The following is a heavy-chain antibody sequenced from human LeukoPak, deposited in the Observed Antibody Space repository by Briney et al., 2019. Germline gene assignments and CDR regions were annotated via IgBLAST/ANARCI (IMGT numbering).Heavy chain of an antibody. V-gene: IGHV3-11*01. D-gene: IGHD6-19*01. CDR1: GFAFSDYY. J-gene: IGHJ4*02. Sequence: GGSLRLSCAASGFAFSDYYISWIRQAPGKGLEWVSYISSSGSTIYYADSMKGRFTISRDNAKNSLYLQMNSLRAEDTAVYYCARGDWGGIAVAGIRNNYWGQGTLVTVSS. CDR3: ARGDWGGIAVAGIRNNY. CDR2: ISSSGSTI.